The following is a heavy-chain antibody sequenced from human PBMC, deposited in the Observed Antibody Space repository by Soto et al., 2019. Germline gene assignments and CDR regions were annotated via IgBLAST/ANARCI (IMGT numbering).Heavy chain of an antibody. J-gene: IGHJ4*02. Sequence: PGGSPQVSCSTLWFPFYNGLVRWVPPGSREGVGWVGPIKSKVAGGTTDYSAPVNGRFTISRDDSKDTMYLQMNSLRTEDTAVYYCTTDSTQTFCDGGPCYSVQTKIHDSWGQGALVTVSS. V-gene: IGHV3-15*01. CDR3: TTDSTQTFCDGGPCYSVQTKIHDS. D-gene: IGHD2-21*02. CDR1: WFPFYNGL. CDR2: IKSKVAGGTT.